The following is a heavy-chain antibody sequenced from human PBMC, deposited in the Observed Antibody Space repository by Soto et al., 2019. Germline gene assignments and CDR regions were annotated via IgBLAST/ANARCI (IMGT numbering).Heavy chain of an antibody. D-gene: IGHD3-3*01. J-gene: IGHJ4*02. V-gene: IGHV3-23*01. CDR2: ISGSGGST. CDR1: GFTFSSFW. CDR3: AKDLKGTTSDFFDY. Sequence: GGSLRLSCAVSGFTFSSFWMHWVRQAPGKGLVWVSAISGSGGSTNYADSVKGRFTISRDNFKNTLYLQMNSLRAEDTAVYYCAKDLKGTTSDFFDYWGQGTLVTVSS.